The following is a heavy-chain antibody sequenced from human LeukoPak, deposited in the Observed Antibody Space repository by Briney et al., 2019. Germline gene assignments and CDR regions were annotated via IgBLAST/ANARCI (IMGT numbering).Heavy chain of an antibody. J-gene: IGHJ4*02. D-gene: IGHD6-19*01. Sequence: GASVKVSCKASGYTFTSYYMHWVRQAPGQGLEWMGIINPSDGSTSYAQKFQGRVTMTRDTSTSTVYMELSSLRSEDAAVYYCARDHQVAYSSGWTPSYYFDYWGQGTLVTVSS. CDR1: GYTFTSYY. V-gene: IGHV1-46*01. CDR3: ARDHQVAYSSGWTPSYYFDY. CDR2: INPSDGST.